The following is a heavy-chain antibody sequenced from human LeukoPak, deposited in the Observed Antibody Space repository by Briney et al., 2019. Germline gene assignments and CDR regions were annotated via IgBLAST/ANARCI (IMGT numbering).Heavy chain of an antibody. D-gene: IGHD6-19*01. CDR2: IYYSGST. V-gene: IGHV4-39*01. Sequence: PSETLSLTCTIFGDSVSRSDSYWDWIRQPPGKGLEWIGSIYYSGSTYYNPSLKSRVTISVDTSKNQFSLKMSSVTAADTAVYYCARHRDSGWTPYDYWGQGTLVTVSS. J-gene: IGHJ4*02. CDR3: ARHRDSGWTPYDY. CDR1: GDSVSRSDSY.